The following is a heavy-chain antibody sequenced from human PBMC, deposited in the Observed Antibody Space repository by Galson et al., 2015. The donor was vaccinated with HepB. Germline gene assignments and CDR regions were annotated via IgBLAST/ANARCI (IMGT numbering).Heavy chain of an antibody. D-gene: IGHD3-22*01. V-gene: IGHV1-18*04. J-gene: IGHJ6*02. Sequence: SVKVSCKASGYTFTSYGISWVRQAPGQGLEWMGWISAYNGNTNYAQKLQGRVTMTTDTSTSTAYMELRSLRSDDTAVYYCARVGITMIVVVTPGYGMDVWGQGTTVTVSS. CDR1: GYTFTSYG. CDR2: ISAYNGNT. CDR3: ARVGITMIVVVTPGYGMDV.